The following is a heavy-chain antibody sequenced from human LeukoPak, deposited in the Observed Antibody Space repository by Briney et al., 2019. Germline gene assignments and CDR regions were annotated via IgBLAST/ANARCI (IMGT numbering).Heavy chain of an antibody. J-gene: IGHJ4*02. CDR3: ASRSDDRSLYYFDY. D-gene: IGHD3-22*01. Sequence: SETLSLTCTASGGSLRSTGHYSGWIRQPPRKGLERIGSIYSSGSTYYNPSLQSRVTIPVYTSKSQFSLKLSAVTAADTAVYYCASRSDDRSLYYFDYWGQGTLVTVSS. CDR1: GGSLRSTGHY. CDR2: IYSSGST. V-gene: IGHV4-39*01.